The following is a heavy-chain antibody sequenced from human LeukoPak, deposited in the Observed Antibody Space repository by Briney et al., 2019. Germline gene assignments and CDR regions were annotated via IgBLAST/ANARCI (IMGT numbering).Heavy chain of an antibody. V-gene: IGHV4-34*01. Sequence: SETLSLTCAVYGGSFSRYYWSWIRQPPGKALEWIGEINHRGSTNYSPSLKSRVTISVDTSKNQFSLKLSSVTAADTAVYYCARGGGTGRPPYYFDYWGQGTLVTVSS. CDR2: INHRGST. D-gene: IGHD3/OR15-3a*01. CDR3: ARGGGTGRPPYYFDY. J-gene: IGHJ4*02. CDR1: GGSFSRYY.